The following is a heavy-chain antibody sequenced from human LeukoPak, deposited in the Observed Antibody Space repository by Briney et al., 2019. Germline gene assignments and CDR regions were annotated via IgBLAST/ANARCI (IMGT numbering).Heavy chain of an antibody. V-gene: IGHV3-74*01. J-gene: IGHJ6*02. CDR1: GYTFSNYW. CDR3: VRRHPPPSTSPTSYGMDV. Sequence: GGSLRLSCGGSGYTFSNYWMHWVRQGPGKGLVWVSRINTDGSSTTYADSVKGRFTISRDNAKNTLYLQMNSLRVEDTAVYHCVRRHPPPSTSPTSYGMDVWGQGTTVTVSS. CDR2: INTDGSST. D-gene: IGHD2-2*01.